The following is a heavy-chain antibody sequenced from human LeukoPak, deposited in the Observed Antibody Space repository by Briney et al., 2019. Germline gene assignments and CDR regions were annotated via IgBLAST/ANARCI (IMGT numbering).Heavy chain of an antibody. CDR2: ISSSGSTI. J-gene: IGHJ4*02. D-gene: IGHD3-10*01. CDR1: GFTFSSYA. Sequence: GGSLRLSCAASGFTFSSYAMHWVRQAPGKGLEWVSYISSSGSTIYYADSVKGRFTISRDNAKNSLYLQMNSLRAEDTAVYYCARSTPDGSGGDYFDYWGQGILVTVSS. CDR3: ARSTPDGSGGDYFDY. V-gene: IGHV3-48*04.